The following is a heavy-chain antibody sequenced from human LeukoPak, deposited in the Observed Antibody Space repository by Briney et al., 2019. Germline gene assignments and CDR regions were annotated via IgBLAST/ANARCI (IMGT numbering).Heavy chain of an antibody. CDR2: IKQDGSEK. J-gene: IGHJ6*03. D-gene: IGHD3-3*01. CDR3: ARAGLTYYDFWSGYPYYMDV. V-gene: IGHV3-7*01. CDR1: GFTFSSYW. Sequence: PGXXLRLSCAASGFTFSSYWMSWVRQAPGKGLEWVANIKQDGSEKYYVDSVKGRFTISRDNAKNSLYLQMNSLRAEDTAVYYCARAGLTYYDFWSGYPYYMDVWGKGTTVTVSS.